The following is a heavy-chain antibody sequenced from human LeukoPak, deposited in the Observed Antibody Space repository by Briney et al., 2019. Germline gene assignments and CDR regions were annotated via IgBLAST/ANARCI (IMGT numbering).Heavy chain of an antibody. CDR1: GGSISGYY. J-gene: IGHJ4*02. CDR2: IYYSGST. CDR3: ARLGIMATVTTFDY. V-gene: IGHV4-59*05. D-gene: IGHD4-11*01. Sequence: SETLSLTCTVSGGSISGYYWSWIRQPPGKGLEWIGSIYYSGSTYYNPSPKSRVTISVDTSKNQFSLKLSSVTAADTAVYYCARLGIMATVTTFDYWGQGTLVTVSS.